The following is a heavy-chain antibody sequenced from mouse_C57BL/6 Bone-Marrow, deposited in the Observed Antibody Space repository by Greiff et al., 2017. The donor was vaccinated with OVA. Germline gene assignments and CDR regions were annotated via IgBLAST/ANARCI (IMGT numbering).Heavy chain of an antibody. CDR1: GFNIKDYY. J-gene: IGHJ2*01. CDR3: ALITTVVSFDY. Sequence: VQLQQSGAELVKPGASVKLSCTASGFNIKDYYMHWVKQSTEQGLEWIGRIDPEDGETKYAAKFQGKATITADTSSNTAYLQLSSLTSEDTAVYYCALITTVVSFDYWGQGTTLTVSS. CDR2: IDPEDGET. D-gene: IGHD1-1*01. V-gene: IGHV14-2*01.